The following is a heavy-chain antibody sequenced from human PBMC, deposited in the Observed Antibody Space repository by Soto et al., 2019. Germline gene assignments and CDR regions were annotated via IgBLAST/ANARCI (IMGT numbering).Heavy chain of an antibody. CDR1: GGSISSGGYY. CDR3: ARDGRRRSSSSQGYRWNAFDI. J-gene: IGHJ3*02. D-gene: IGHD6-6*01. Sequence: SETLSLTCTVSGGSISSGGYYWSWIRQHPGKGLEWIGYIYYSGSTYYNPSLKSRVTISVDTSKNQFSLKLSSVTAADTAVYYCARDGRRRSSSSQGYRWNAFDIWGQGTMVTVSS. CDR2: IYYSGST. V-gene: IGHV4-31*03.